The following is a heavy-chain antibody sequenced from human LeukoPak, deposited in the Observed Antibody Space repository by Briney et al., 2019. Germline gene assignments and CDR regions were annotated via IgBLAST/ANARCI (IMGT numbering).Heavy chain of an antibody. D-gene: IGHD7-27*01. CDR2: MNPNSGST. CDR1: GYSFTSYD. V-gene: IGHV1-8*03. CDR3: ARGSSNNWGKIDY. J-gene: IGHJ4*02. Sequence: GASVKVSCKASGYSFTSYDINWVRQTTGQGLEWMGWMNPNSGSTGYAQKFQDRITFFRNTSISTAYMELSSLKSEDTAVYFCARGSSNNWGKIDYWGQGTLVTVFS.